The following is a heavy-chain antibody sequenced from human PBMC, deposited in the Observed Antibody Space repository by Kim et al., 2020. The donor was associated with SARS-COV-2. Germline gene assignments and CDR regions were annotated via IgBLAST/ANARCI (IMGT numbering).Heavy chain of an antibody. J-gene: IGHJ6*02. CDR3: ARVLSMVRGVISPYYYYGMDV. Sequence: SVKVSCKASGGTFSSYAISWVRQAPGQGLEWMGGIIPIFGTANYAQKFQGRVTITADESTSTAYMELSSLRSEDTAVYYCARVLSMVRGVISPYYYYGMDVWGQGTTVTVSS. D-gene: IGHD3-10*01. V-gene: IGHV1-69*13. CDR1: GGTFSSYA. CDR2: IIPIFGTA.